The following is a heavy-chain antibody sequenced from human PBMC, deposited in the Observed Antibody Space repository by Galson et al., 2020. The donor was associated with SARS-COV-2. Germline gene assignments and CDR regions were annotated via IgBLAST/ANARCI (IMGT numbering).Heavy chain of an antibody. CDR3: ARVRSTSNSENFDY. CDR2: IYYSGST. V-gene: IGHV4-30-4*01. CDR1: GGSISSGDYY. Sequence: SETLSLTCTVSGGSISSGDYYWSWIRQPPGKGLEWIGYIYYSGSTYYNPSLKSRVTISVDTSKNQFSLKLSSVTAADTAVYYCARVRSTSNSENFDYWGQGTLVTVSS. D-gene: IGHD2-2*01. J-gene: IGHJ4*02.